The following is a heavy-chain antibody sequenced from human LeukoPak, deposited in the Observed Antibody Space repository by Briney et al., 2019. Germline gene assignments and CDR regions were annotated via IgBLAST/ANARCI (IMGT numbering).Heavy chain of an antibody. J-gene: IGHJ6*02. CDR2: ISSSSSYI. CDR1: GFTFSSYS. D-gene: IGHD5-18*01. Sequence: GGSLRLSCAASGFTFSSYSMNWVRQAPGKGLEWVSSISSSSSYIYYADSVKGRFTISRDNAKNSLYLQMNSLRAEDTAVYYCARAAGTAMDYYYYGMDVWGQGTTVTVSS. CDR3: ARAAGTAMDYYYYGMDV. V-gene: IGHV3-21*01.